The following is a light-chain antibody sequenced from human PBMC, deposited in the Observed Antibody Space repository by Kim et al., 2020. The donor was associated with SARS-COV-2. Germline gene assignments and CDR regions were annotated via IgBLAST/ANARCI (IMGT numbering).Light chain of an antibody. CDR1: QGISSN. Sequence: DIQMTQSPSSLSASVGDRDTITCRASQGISSNLAWFQHKPGKAPKSLIYEASNLQSGVPSKFSGSGSGTDFTLTISSLQPEDFATYYCQQYNSYPRTFGQGTKVEIK. J-gene: IGKJ1*01. CDR3: QQYNSYPRT. V-gene: IGKV1-16*02. CDR2: EAS.